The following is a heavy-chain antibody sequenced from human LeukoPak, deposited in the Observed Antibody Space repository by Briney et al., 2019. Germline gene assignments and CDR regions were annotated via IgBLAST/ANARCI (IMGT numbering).Heavy chain of an antibody. V-gene: IGHV3-33*01. Sequence: GGSLRLSCAASGFTFSSYGMHWVRRAPGKGLEWVAVIWYDGSNKYYADSVKGRFTISRENAKNSLYLQMNSLRAGDTAVYYCARGGDVLGPDAFDIWGQGTMVTVSS. D-gene: IGHD3-10*01. CDR1: GFTFSSYG. J-gene: IGHJ3*02. CDR2: IWYDGSNK. CDR3: ARGGDVLGPDAFDI.